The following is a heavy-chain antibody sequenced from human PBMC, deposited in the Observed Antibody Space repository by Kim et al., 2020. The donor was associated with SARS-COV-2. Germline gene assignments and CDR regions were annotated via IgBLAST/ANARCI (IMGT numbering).Heavy chain of an antibody. V-gene: IGHV1-18*01. CDR1: GYTFTSYG. CDR3: ARDGASSSWTHYYYGMDV. CDR2: ISAYNGNT. J-gene: IGHJ6*02. Sequence: ASVKVSCKASGYTFTSYGISWVRQAPGQGLEWMGWISAYNGNTNYAQKLQGRVTMTTDTSTSTAYMELRSLRSDDTAVYYCARDGASSSWTHYYYGMDVWGQGTTVTVSS. D-gene: IGHD6-13*01.